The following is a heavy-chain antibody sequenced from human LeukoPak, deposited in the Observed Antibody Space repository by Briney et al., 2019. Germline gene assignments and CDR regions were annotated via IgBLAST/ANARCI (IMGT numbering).Heavy chain of an antibody. CDR2: IYYGGSA. D-gene: IGHD2-15*01. Sequence: PSETLSLTCTVSGGSITSSGFYWCWIRQPPGKGLEWIGNIYYGGSAYYNPSLKSRVTISVDTSKNQFSLKLSSVTAADTAVYYCARQPNIVVVDNWFDPWGQGTLVAVSS. CDR1: GGSITSSGFY. J-gene: IGHJ5*02. CDR3: ARQPNIVVVDNWFDP. V-gene: IGHV4-39*07.